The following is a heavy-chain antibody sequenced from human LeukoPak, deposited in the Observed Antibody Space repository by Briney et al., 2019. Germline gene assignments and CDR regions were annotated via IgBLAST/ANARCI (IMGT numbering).Heavy chain of an antibody. Sequence: GGSLRLSCAASRFTFSNYAMNWVRQAPGKGLEWVSCISSSGATTYYAGSVKGRFTISRDNSKNTLYLQMNSLRVEDTAVYYCAKDAVVVAASIDYWGQGTLVTVSS. CDR1: RFTFSNYA. CDR3: AKDAVVVAASIDY. V-gene: IGHV3-23*01. CDR2: ISSSGATT. D-gene: IGHD2-15*01. J-gene: IGHJ4*02.